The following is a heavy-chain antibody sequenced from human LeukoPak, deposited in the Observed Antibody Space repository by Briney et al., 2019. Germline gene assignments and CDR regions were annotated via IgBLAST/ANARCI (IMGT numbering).Heavy chain of an antibody. CDR3: ASPHCSGGSCYSGYFDY. V-gene: IGHV1-69*06. Sequence: ASVKVSYKASGGTFSSYAISWVRQAPGQGLEWMGGIIPIFGTANYAQKFQGRVTITADKSTSTAYMELSSLRSEDTAVYYCASPHCSGGSCYSGYFDYWGQGTLVTVSS. CDR1: GGTFSSYA. CDR2: IIPIFGTA. J-gene: IGHJ4*02. D-gene: IGHD2-15*01.